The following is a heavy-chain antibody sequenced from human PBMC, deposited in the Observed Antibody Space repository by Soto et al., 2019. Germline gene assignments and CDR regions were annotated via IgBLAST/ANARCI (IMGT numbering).Heavy chain of an antibody. CDR1: GGTFSSYT. CDR2: IIPILGIA. J-gene: IGHJ3*02. D-gene: IGHD4-17*01. CDR3: VGDFDYGDYGAFDI. V-gene: IGHV1-69*02. Sequence: QVQLVQSGAEVKKPGSSVKVSCKASGGTFSSYTISWVRQAPGQGLEWMGRIIPILGIAKYAQKFQGRVTITADKTTSTAYMELSSLRSEDTAVYYCVGDFDYGDYGAFDIWGQGTMVTVSS.